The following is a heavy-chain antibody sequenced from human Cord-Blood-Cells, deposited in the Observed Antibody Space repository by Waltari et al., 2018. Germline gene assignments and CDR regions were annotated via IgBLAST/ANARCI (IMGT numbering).Heavy chain of an antibody. J-gene: IGHJ4*02. Sequence: QVQLQQWGAGLLKPSETLSLTCAVYGGSFSGYYWSWIRQPPGKGLEWIGEINHSGSTNYNPSLKSRVTISVDTSKNQFSLKLSSVTAADTAVYYCVGNYDFWSGYYYWGQGTLVTVSS. CDR2: INHSGST. D-gene: IGHD3-3*01. CDR1: GGSFSGYY. CDR3: VGNYDFWSGYYY. V-gene: IGHV4-34*01.